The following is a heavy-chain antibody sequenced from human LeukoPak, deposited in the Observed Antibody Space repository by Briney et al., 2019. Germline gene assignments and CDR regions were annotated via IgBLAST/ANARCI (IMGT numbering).Heavy chain of an antibody. J-gene: IGHJ4*02. V-gene: IGHV3-53*01. Sequence: PGGSLRLSCAASGFTVSSNYMSWVRQAPGKGLGWVSVIYSGGSTYYADSVKGRFTISRDNSKNTLYLQMNSLRAEDTAVYYCARDYATSIAETLEDWGQGTLVTVSS. CDR3: ARDYATSIAETLED. CDR2: IYSGGST. CDR1: GFTVSSNY. D-gene: IGHD6-6*01.